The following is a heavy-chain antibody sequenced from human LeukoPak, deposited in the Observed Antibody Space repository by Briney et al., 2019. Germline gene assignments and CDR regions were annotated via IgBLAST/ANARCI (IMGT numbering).Heavy chain of an antibody. CDR1: GYTFTGYY. J-gene: IGHJ4*02. CDR3: ARDQPRELSPFDY. CDR2: ISAYNGNT. Sequence: GASVKVSCKASGYTFTGYYMHWVRQAPGQGLEWMGWISAYNGNTYYAQKLQGRLTMTTDTSTSTAYMELRSLRSDDTAVYYCARDQPRELSPFDYWGQGTLVTVSS. V-gene: IGHV1-18*04. D-gene: IGHD1-26*01.